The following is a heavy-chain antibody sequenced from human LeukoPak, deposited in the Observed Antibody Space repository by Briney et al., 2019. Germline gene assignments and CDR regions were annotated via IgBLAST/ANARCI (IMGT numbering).Heavy chain of an antibody. Sequence: SETLSLTCTVSGGSISSYYWSWIRQPPGKGLEWIGYIYYSGSTNYNPSLKSRVTISVDTSKNQFSLKLSSVTAADTAVYYCARENCSGGSCYSIYYYYYMDVWGKGTTVTVSS. CDR1: GGSISSYY. CDR3: ARENCSGGSCYSIYYYYYMDV. V-gene: IGHV4-59*12. D-gene: IGHD2-15*01. J-gene: IGHJ6*03. CDR2: IYYSGST.